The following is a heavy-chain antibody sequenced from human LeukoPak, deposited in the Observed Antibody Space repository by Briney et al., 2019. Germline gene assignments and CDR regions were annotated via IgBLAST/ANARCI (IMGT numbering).Heavy chain of an antibody. J-gene: IGHJ5*02. CDR1: GYTFTSYD. Sequence: GASVKVSCKASGYTFTSYDINWVRQATGQGLEWMGWMNPNSGNTGYAQKFQGRVTITRNTSISTAYMELSSLRSKDTAVYYCARAYTYYDFWSGENWFDPWGQGTLVTVSS. CDR3: ARAYTYYDFWSGENWFDP. D-gene: IGHD3-3*01. V-gene: IGHV1-8*03. CDR2: MNPNSGNT.